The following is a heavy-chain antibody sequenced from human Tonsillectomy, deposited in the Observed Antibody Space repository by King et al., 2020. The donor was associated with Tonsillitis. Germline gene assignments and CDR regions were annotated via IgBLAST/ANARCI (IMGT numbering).Heavy chain of an antibody. CDR1: GFTFSSYG. CDR3: AKIRIVVATTGAFDI. V-gene: IGHV3-30*02. D-gene: IGHD1-26*01. J-gene: IGHJ3*02. Sequence: VQLVESGGGVVQPGGSLRLSCAASGFTFSSYGMHWVRQAPGKGLEWVAFIRYDGSNKYYADSVKGRFTISRDNSKNTLYLQMNSLRAEDTAVYYCAKIRIVVATTGAFDIWGQGTMVTVSS. CDR2: IRYDGSNK.